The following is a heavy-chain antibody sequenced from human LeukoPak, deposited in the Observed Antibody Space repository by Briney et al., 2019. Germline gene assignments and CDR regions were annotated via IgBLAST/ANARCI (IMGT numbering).Heavy chain of an antibody. D-gene: IGHD1-26*01. CDR3: ARHQVGAIDY. CDR1: GGSINTYY. J-gene: IGHJ4*02. Sequence: PSETLSLTCTVSGGSINTYYWSWIRQPPGKGLEWIGYIYYSGSTNYNPSLKSRVTISVDTSKNQFSLKLSSVTAADTAVYYCARHQVGAIDYWGQGTLVTVSS. CDR2: IYYSGST. V-gene: IGHV4-59*08.